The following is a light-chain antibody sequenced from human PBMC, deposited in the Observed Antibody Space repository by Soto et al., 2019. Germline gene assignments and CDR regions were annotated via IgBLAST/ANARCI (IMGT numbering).Light chain of an antibody. CDR2: SAS. V-gene: IGKV1-39*01. J-gene: IGKJ1*01. CDR1: QSISTY. CDR3: QQTYRAPPLT. Sequence: DIQMTQSPSSLSASVGDRVTISCRASQSISTYLNWYQQKPGKAPKLLIYSASGVQSGVPPRFSGSGSGTDFILTISSQRPDDIATYYCQQTYRAPPLTFGEGTKVEI.